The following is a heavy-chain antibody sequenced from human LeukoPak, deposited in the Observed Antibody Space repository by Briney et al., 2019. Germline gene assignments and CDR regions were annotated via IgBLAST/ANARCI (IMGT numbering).Heavy chain of an antibody. CDR3: ARDLPSPGISVAEDY. V-gene: IGHV1-2*06. CDR2: INPDSGGT. J-gene: IGHJ4*02. D-gene: IGHD6-19*01. CDR1: GYTFTGYY. Sequence: ASVKVSCKASGYTFTGYYMFWLRQAPGQGLEWMGRINPDSGGTNYAQKFQGRVTMTRDTPITTAYMELSSLRSDDTAVYYCARDLPSPGISVAEDYWGRGTLVTVSS.